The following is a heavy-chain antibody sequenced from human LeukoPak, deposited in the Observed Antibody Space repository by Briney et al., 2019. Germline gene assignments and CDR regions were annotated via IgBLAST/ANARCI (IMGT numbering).Heavy chain of an antibody. CDR1: GGSISSSSYY. Sequence: SETLSLTCTVSGGSISSSSYYWGWIRQPPGKGLEWIGSIYYSGSTYYNPSLKSRVTISVDTSKNQFSLKLSSVTAADTAVYYCARSRREEEQWLVFRVDREPFDYWGQGTLVTVSS. V-gene: IGHV4-39*07. J-gene: IGHJ4*02. CDR3: ARSRREEEQWLVFRVDREPFDY. CDR2: IYYSGST. D-gene: IGHD6-19*01.